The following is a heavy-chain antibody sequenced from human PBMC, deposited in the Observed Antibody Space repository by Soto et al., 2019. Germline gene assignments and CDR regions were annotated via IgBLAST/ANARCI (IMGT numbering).Heavy chain of an antibody. D-gene: IGHD6-13*01. Sequence: ASVKVSCKVSGYTLTELSMHWVRQAPGKGLEWMGGFDPEDGETIYAQKFQGRVTMTEDTSTDTAYMELSSLRSEDTAVYYCATDGIAAAGKLLDYWGQGTLVTVSS. CDR1: GYTLTELS. CDR3: ATDGIAAAGKLLDY. CDR2: FDPEDGET. V-gene: IGHV1-24*01. J-gene: IGHJ4*02.